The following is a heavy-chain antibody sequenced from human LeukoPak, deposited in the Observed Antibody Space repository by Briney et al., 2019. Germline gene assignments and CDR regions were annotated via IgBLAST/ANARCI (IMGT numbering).Heavy chain of an antibody. J-gene: IGHJ4*02. CDR3: AREHSSSSGKVFDY. CDR1: GYTFPGYY. Sequence: ASVKVSCKASGYTFPGYYMHWVRQAPGQGLGWMGWINPNSGGTNYAQKFQGRVTMTRDTSISTAYMELSRLGSDDTAVYYCAREHSSSSGKVFDYWGQGTLVTVSS. V-gene: IGHV1-2*02. CDR2: INPNSGGT. D-gene: IGHD6-6*01.